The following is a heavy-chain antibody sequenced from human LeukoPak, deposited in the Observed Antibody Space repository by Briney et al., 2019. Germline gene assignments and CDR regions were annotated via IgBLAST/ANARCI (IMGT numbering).Heavy chain of an antibody. CDR3: ARPGLVGGPAAEHDAFDI. CDR2: IYYSGST. V-gene: IGHV4-39*01. D-gene: IGHD2-2*01. CDR1: GGSISSSSYY. J-gene: IGHJ3*02. Sequence: SETLSLTCTVPGGSISSSSYYWGWIRQPPGKGLEWIGSIYYSGSTYYNPSLKSRVTISVDTSKNQFSLKLSSVTAADTAVYYCARPGLVGGPAAEHDAFDIWGQGTMVTVSS.